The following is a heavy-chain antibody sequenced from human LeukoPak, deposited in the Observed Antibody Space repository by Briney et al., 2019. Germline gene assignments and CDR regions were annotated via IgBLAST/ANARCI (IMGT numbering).Heavy chain of an antibody. Sequence: SETLSLTCAVYGGSFSGYYWTWIRQPPRKGLEWIGEINHRGNTNYNPSLKSRVTISVDTSKNQFSLKLSSVTAADTAVYYCARSVSGSGYKLDYWDQGTLVTVSS. CDR3: ARSVSGSGYKLDY. D-gene: IGHD3-22*01. CDR2: INHRGNT. CDR1: GGSFSGYY. V-gene: IGHV4-34*01. J-gene: IGHJ4*02.